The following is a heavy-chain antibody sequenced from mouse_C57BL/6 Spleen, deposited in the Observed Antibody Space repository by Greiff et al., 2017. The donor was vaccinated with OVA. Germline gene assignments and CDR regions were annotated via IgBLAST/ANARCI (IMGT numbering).Heavy chain of an antibody. CDR3: ASHYYYGSSYAMDY. V-gene: IGHV1-75*01. D-gene: IGHD1-1*01. CDR2: IFPGSGST. J-gene: IGHJ4*01. CDR1: GYTFTDYY. Sequence: QVQLQQSGPELVKPGASVKISCKASGYTFTDYYINWVKQRPGQGLEWIGWIFPGSGSTYYNEKFKGKATLTVDKSSSTAYMLLSSLTSEDSAVYFCASHYYYGSSYAMDYWGQGTSVTVSS.